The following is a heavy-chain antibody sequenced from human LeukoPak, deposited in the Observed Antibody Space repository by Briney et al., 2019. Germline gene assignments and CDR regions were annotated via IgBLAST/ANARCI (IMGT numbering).Heavy chain of an antibody. CDR1: GGSISSYY. CDR3: ARSEDGYNFPNAFDI. J-gene: IGHJ3*02. Sequence: SETLSLTCTVSGGSISSYYWSWIRQPPGKGLEWIGYIYYSGSTNYNPSLKSRVTISVDTSKNQFSLKLSSVTAADTAVYYCARSEDGYNFPNAFDIWGQGTMVTVSS. D-gene: IGHD5-24*01. CDR2: IYYSGST. V-gene: IGHV4-59*01.